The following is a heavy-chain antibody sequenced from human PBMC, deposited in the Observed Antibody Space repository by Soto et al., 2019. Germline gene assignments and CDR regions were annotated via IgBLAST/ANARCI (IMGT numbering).Heavy chain of an antibody. CDR1: GFSLSSYW. V-gene: IGHV3-7*01. J-gene: IGHJ4*02. CDR3: ARLSTSAGRRDLAC. CDR2: MNQDGSES. Sequence: EVQLVESGGGLVQPGGSLRLSCAASGFSLSSYWMSWVRQAPGKGLEWVANMNQDGSESDYVGSVKGRCTFTRDNAKTPLYLQMNSLRAEDTAVYYCARLSTSAGRRDLACWGQGTLVTVSS.